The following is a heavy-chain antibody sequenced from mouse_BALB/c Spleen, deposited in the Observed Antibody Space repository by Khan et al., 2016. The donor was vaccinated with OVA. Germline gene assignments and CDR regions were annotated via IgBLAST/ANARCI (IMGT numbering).Heavy chain of an antibody. CDR1: GFTFTSYW. CDR3: VNHCSSSAWFTY. Sequence: QVQLQQSGAELAKPGASVKMSCKASGFTFTSYWMHWLKQRPGQGLEWIGYINPNTDYTEYNQKFKDKATLTADKSSSTAYMQLTSLTSEDSAVYYCVNHCSSSAWFTYWGRGTLVTVSA. CDR2: INPNTDYT. J-gene: IGHJ3*01. D-gene: IGHD1-1*01. V-gene: IGHV1-7*01.